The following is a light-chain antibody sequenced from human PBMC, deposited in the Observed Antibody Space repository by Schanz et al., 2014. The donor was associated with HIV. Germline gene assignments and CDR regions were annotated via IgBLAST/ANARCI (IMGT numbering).Light chain of an antibody. Sequence: QSALTQPTSVSGSPGQSVTISCTGTSSDVGGYNYVSWYQQHPGKAPKVMIYEVSKRPSGVPDRFSGSKSGNTASLTVSGLQAEDEADYYCSSYAGSNNPDVVFGGGTKLTVL. CDR1: SSDVGGYNY. CDR3: SSYAGSNNPDVV. J-gene: IGLJ2*01. CDR2: EVS. V-gene: IGLV2-8*01.